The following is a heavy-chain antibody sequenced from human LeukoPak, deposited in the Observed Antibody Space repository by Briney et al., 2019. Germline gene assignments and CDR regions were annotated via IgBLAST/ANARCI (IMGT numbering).Heavy chain of an antibody. Sequence: PGGSLRLSCAASGFTLNTYWIHWVRQTPQTGLEWVAGISGDGNFKRNADSVSGRLTIFTDNAKSTVSLQVSSLRAEDTAVYYCTATPWGGAAAIFDYWGQGILVTVSS. CDR1: GFTLNTYW. CDR3: TATPWGGAAAIFDY. J-gene: IGHJ4*02. D-gene: IGHD6-25*01. V-gene: IGHV3-74*01. CDR2: ISGDGNFK.